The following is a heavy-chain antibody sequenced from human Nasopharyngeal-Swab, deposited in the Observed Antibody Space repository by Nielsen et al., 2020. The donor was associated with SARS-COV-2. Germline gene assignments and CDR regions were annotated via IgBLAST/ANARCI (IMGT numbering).Heavy chain of an antibody. D-gene: IGHD3-16*01. J-gene: IGHJ4*02. CDR3: TRHAEGLGY. CDR2: IRSKANSYAT. Sequence: VRQAPGKGLEWVGRIRSKANSYATAYAASVKGRFTISRDDSKNTAYLQMNGLKTEDTAVYYCTRHAEGLGYWGQGTLVTVSS. V-gene: IGHV3-73*01.